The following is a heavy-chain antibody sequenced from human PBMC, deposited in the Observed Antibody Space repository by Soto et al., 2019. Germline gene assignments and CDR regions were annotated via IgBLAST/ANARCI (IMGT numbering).Heavy chain of an antibody. J-gene: IGHJ5*02. D-gene: IGHD5-12*01. CDR2: INPSGGST. V-gene: IGHV1-46*01. CDR3: ARDDGWLQLISGFDP. CDR1: GYTFTSYY. Sequence: GASVKVSCKASGYTFTSYYMHWVRQAPGQGLEWMGIINPSGGSTSYAQKFQGRVTMTRDTSTSTVYMELSSLRSEDTAVYYCARDDGWLQLISGFDPWGQGTLVTVSS.